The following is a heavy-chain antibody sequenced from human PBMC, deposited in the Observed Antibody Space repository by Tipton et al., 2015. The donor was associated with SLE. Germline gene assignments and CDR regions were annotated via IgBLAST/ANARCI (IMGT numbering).Heavy chain of an antibody. D-gene: IGHD3-10*01. V-gene: IGHV4-34*01. CDR2: INHSGST. CDR1: GGSFSGYY. CDR3: ATQGTPYWYYGMDV. J-gene: IGHJ6*02. Sequence: LRLSCAVYGGSFSGYYWSWIRQPPGKGLEWIGEINHSGSTNYNPSLKSRVTISVDTSKNQFSLKLSSVTAADTAVYYCATQGTPYWYYGMDVWGQGTTVTVSS.